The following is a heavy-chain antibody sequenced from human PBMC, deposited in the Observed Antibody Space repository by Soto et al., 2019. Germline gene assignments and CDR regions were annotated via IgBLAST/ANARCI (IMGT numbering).Heavy chain of an antibody. CDR3: ARGLDYYDSSGYDY. Sequence: GASVKVSCKASAYTFTRYDINWVRQATGQGLEWMGWINPNSGNTGYARKFRGRVTMTTDTSASTAYMELSSLTSDETAVYYCARGLDYYDSSGYDYWGQGTLVTVSS. CDR2: INPNSGNT. J-gene: IGHJ4*02. CDR1: AYTFTRYD. D-gene: IGHD3-22*01. V-gene: IGHV1-8*01.